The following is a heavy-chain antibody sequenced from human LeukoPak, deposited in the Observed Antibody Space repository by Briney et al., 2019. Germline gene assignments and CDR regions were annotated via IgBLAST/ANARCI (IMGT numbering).Heavy chain of an antibody. D-gene: IGHD6-19*01. J-gene: IGHJ4*02. CDR2: ISGSGGST. CDR3: AKPAQEIAVASRGGKYFDY. CDR1: GFTFSSYA. Sequence: GGSLRLSCAASGFTFSSYAMSWVRQAPGKGLEWVSVISGSGGSTYYADSVKGRFTISRDNSKNTVYLQMNSLRAEDTAVYYCAKPAQEIAVASRGGKYFDYWGQGTLVTVSS. V-gene: IGHV3-23*01.